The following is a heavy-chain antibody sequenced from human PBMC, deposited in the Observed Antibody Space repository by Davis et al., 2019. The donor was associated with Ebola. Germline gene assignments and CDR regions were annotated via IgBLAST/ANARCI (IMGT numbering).Heavy chain of an antibody. V-gene: IGHV3-53*01. CDR1: GFTVSSNY. CDR2: IYSGGST. CDR3: AKGGSSSGWDDAFDI. Sequence: PGGSLRLSCAASGFTVSSNYMSWVRQAPGKGLEWVSVIYSGGSTYYADSVKGRFTISRDNSKNTLYLQMNSLRAEDTAVFHCAKGGSSSGWDDAFDIWGQGTVVTVSS. D-gene: IGHD6-19*01. J-gene: IGHJ3*02.